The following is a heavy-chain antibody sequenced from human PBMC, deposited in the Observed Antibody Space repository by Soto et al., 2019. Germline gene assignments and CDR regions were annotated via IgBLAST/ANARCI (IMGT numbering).Heavy chain of an antibody. CDR3: ARNLDLGYCSGGSCPSAFDI. D-gene: IGHD2-15*01. J-gene: IGHJ3*02. CDR2: IYYSGGT. CDR1: GGSISSYY. Sequence: SETLSLTCAVYGGSISSYYWSWIRQPPGKGLEWIGYIYYSGGTNYNPSLKSRVTISVDTSKNQFSLKLSSVTAADTAVYYCARNLDLGYCSGGSCPSAFDIWGQGTMVTVSS. V-gene: IGHV4-59*01.